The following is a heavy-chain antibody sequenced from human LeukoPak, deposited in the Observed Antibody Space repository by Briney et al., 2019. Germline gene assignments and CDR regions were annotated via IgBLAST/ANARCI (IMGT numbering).Heavy chain of an antibody. Sequence: GGSLRPSCAASGFTFSSYSMNWVRQAPGRGLEWVSSISSSSSYIYYADSVKGRFTISRDNAKNSLYLQMNSLRAEDTAVYYCARGPRYSSGWFDYWGQGTLVTVSS. D-gene: IGHD6-19*01. CDR2: ISSSSSYI. CDR1: GFTFSSYS. V-gene: IGHV3-21*01. CDR3: ARGPRYSSGWFDY. J-gene: IGHJ4*02.